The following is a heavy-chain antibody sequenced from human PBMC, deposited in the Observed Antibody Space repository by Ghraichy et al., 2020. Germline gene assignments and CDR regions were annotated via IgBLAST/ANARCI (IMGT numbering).Heavy chain of an antibody. D-gene: IGHD6-19*01. CDR1: GGSISSYY. CDR3: ARHVRIAVAGSDWFDT. J-gene: IGHJ5*02. CDR2: IYYSGST. Sequence: SETLSLTCTVSGGSISSYYWSWIRQPPGKGLEWIGYIYYSGSTNYNPSLKSRVTISVDTSKTQFSLKLSSVTAADTAVYYCARHVRIAVAGSDWFDTWGQGTLVTVTS. V-gene: IGHV4-59*08.